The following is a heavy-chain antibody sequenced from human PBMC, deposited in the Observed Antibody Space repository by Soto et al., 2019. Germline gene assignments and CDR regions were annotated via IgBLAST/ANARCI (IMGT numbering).Heavy chain of an antibody. V-gene: IGHV1-69*13. CDR2: IIPIFGTA. D-gene: IGHD1-1*01. J-gene: IGHJ5*02. CDR3: ARGAHVHHYNWFDP. Sequence: ASVKVSCKASGGTFSSYAISWVRQAPGQGLEWMGGIIPIFGTANYAQKFQGRVTITADESTSTAYMELSSLRSEDTAVYYCARGAHVHHYNWFDPWGQGTLVTVSS. CDR1: GGTFSSYA.